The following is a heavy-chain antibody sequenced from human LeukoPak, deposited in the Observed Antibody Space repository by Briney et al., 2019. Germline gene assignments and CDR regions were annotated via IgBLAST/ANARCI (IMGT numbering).Heavy chain of an antibody. V-gene: IGHV4-4*07. D-gene: IGHD3-22*01. CDR1: GGSINSYY. CDR2: IYTSGST. J-gene: IGHJ3*02. CDR3: ARDLYYDSSGYDPFDI. Sequence: SETLSLTCTVSGGSINSYYWSWIRQPAGKGLEWIGRIYTSGSTNYNPSLKSRVTMSVDTSKNQFSLKLTSVTAADTAVYYCARDLYYDSSGYDPFDIWGQGTMVTVSS.